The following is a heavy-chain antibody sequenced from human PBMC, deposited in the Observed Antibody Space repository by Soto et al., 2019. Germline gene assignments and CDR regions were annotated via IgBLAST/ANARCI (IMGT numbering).Heavy chain of an antibody. CDR3: ARDLGYYYDSSGYYARGAFDI. D-gene: IGHD3-22*01. V-gene: IGHV4-31*03. Sequence: KPSETLSLTCTVSGGSISSGGYYWSWIRQHPGKGLEWIGYIYYSGSTYYNPSLKSRVTISVDTSKNQFSLKLSSVTAADTAVYYCARDLGYYYDSSGYYARGAFDIWGQGTMVTVSS. J-gene: IGHJ3*02. CDR1: GGSISSGGYY. CDR2: IYYSGST.